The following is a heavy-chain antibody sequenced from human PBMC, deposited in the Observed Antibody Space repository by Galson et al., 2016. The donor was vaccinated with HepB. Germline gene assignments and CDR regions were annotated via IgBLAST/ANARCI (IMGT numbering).Heavy chain of an antibody. Sequence: SETLSLTCTVSGVSVDGGLYHWSWVRQPAGKGLEWMGHTYYGQANRYSPSLKSRVTISIDTSRNQFSLTLTSVTAADTAVYYCSTLEVGRGGTGYWGQGTLVTVSS. V-gene: IGHV4-61*01. CDR2: TYYGQAN. J-gene: IGHJ4*02. CDR3: STLEVGRGGTGY. CDR1: GVSVDGGLYH. D-gene: IGHD3-16*01.